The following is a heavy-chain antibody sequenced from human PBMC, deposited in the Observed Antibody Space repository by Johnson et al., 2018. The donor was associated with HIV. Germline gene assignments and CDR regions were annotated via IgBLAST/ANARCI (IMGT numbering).Heavy chain of an antibody. Sequence: QVQLVESGGGVVQPGRSLRLSCAASGFTFSSYGMHWVRQAPGKGLEWVAVISYDGSDKYYADSVKGRFTISRDNSKNTLYLQMNSLRAEDTAVYYCAKEMEGYYGSGKGDAFDIWGQGTMVTFSS. CDR2: ISYDGSDK. D-gene: IGHD3-10*01. V-gene: IGHV3-30*18. CDR1: GFTFSSYG. CDR3: AKEMEGYYGSGKGDAFDI. J-gene: IGHJ3*02.